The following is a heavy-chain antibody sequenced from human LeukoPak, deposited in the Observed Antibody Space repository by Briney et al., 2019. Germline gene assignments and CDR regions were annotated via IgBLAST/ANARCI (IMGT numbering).Heavy chain of an antibody. CDR1: GFTFSDYY. Sequence: PGGSLRLSCAASGFTFSDYYMSWIRQAPGKGLEWVSYISDSGSNMYYADSVKGRFTISRGNAKNSLYLQMNSLRAEDTAVYFCARTKTNYYGSGSYYGGVYYYYKDVWGKGTTVTVSS. CDR2: ISDSGSNM. V-gene: IGHV3-11*01. D-gene: IGHD3-10*01. CDR3: ARTKTNYYGSGSYYGGVYYYYKDV. J-gene: IGHJ6*03.